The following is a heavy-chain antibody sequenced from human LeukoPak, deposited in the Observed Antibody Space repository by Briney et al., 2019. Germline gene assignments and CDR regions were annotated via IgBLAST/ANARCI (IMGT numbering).Heavy chain of an antibody. CDR2: IWYDGSNK. D-gene: IGHD3-22*01. CDR1: GFTFSSYG. V-gene: IGHV3-33*01. J-gene: IGHJ6*02. Sequence: PGGSLRLSCAASGFTFSSYGMHWVRQAPGKGLEWVAVIWYDGSNKYYADSVKGRFTISRDNSKNTLYLQMNSLRAGDTAVYYCARASYYYDSSGYYPQGRYYGMDVWGQGTTVTVSS. CDR3: ARASYYYDSSGYYPQGRYYGMDV.